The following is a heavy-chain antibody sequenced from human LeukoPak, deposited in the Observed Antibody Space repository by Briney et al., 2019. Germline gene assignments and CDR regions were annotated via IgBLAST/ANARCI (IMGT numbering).Heavy chain of an antibody. D-gene: IGHD2-2*01. CDR1: GGSISSGGYY. V-gene: IGHV4-31*03. J-gene: IGHJ4*02. Sequence: SETLSLTCTVSGGSISSGGYYWRWIRQHPGKGLQWIGYIYYSGSTYYNPSLKSRVTISVDTSKNQFSLKLSSVTAADTAVYYCARVRDIVVVPANSYYFDYWGQGTLVTVSS. CDR2: IYYSGST. CDR3: ARVRDIVVVPANSYYFDY.